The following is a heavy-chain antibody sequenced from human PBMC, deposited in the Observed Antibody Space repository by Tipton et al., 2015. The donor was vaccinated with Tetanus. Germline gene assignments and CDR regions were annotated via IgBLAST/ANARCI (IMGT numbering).Heavy chain of an antibody. Sequence: QVQLVQSGAEVKKPGSSVKVSCKASGGTFSSYAISWVRQATGQGLEWMGWMNPNSGNTGYAQKFQGRVTMTRNTSISTAYMELSSLRSEDTAVYYCARLYCSGGSCYQDYWGQGTLVTVSS. D-gene: IGHD2-15*01. CDR1: GGTFSSYA. CDR3: ARLYCSGGSCYQDY. J-gene: IGHJ4*02. V-gene: IGHV1-8*02. CDR2: MNPNSGNT.